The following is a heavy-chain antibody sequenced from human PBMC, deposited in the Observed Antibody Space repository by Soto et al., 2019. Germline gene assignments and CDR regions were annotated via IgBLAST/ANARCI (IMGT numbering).Heavy chain of an antibody. V-gene: IGHV3-30-3*01. CDR3: ARPLWRDDYNWGYFGL. CDR2: ISYDGSNK. Sequence: QVQLVESGGGVVQPGRSLRLSCAASGFTFSSYAMHWVRQAPGKGLEWVAVISYDGSNKYYADSVKGRFTISRDNSKNTLYLQMSSLRAEETAVYYCARPLWRDDYNWGYFGLWGRGTLVTVSS. J-gene: IGHJ2*01. D-gene: IGHD4-4*01. CDR1: GFTFSSYA.